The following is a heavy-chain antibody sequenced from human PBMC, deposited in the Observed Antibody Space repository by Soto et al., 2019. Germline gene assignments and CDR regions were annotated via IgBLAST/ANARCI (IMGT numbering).Heavy chain of an antibody. CDR2: INHSGST. CDR3: ARVGREESFDY. V-gene: IGHV4-34*01. CDR1: GGSFSGYY. Sequence: SETLSLTCAVYGGSFSGYYWSWIRQPPGKGLEWIGEINHSGSTNYNPSLKSRVTISVDTSKYQFSLRLSSVTAADTAVYYCARVGREESFDYWGQGTLVTVSS. D-gene: IGHD1-26*01. J-gene: IGHJ4*02.